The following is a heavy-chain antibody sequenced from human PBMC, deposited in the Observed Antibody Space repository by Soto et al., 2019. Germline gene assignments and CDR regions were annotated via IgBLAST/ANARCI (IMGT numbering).Heavy chain of an antibody. CDR2: INPNNGGT. D-gene: IGHD2-15*01. V-gene: IGHV1-2*04. J-gene: IGHJ4*02. CDR3: VIQRSGVVY. Sequence: ASVKLSCKASGYSFTGNSMHWVRQAPGQGLEWMGWINPNNGGTNYAQRFRGWVTMTRDTSVSTAYMDLNRLKSDDTAVYYRVIQRSGVVYWGQGTLVTVSS. CDR1: GYSFTGNS.